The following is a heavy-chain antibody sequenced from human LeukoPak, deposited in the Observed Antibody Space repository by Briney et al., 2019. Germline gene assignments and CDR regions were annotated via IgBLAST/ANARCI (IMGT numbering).Heavy chain of an antibody. V-gene: IGHV3-21*01. CDR3: ARDDVEMATIPYYYYYYYMDV. CDR2: ISSSSSYI. Sequence: GGSLRLSCAASGFTFSSYSMNWVRQAPGKGLEWVSSISSSSSYIYYADSVKGRFTISRDNAKNSLYLQMNSLRAEDTAVYYCARDDVEMATIPYYYYYYYMDVWGKGTTVTVSS. J-gene: IGHJ6*03. CDR1: GFTFSSYS. D-gene: IGHD5-24*01.